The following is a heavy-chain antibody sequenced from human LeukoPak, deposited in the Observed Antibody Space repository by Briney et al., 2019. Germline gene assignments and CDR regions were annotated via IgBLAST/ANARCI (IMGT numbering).Heavy chain of an antibody. Sequence: PGRSLRLSCAASGFTFSSYGMHWVRQAPGKGLEWVAVIWYDGSSKYYRDSIKGRFTISRDNSKNTLYLQMNSLRAEDTAVYYCAKGLTRRYLDYWGQGTLVTVSS. J-gene: IGHJ4*02. CDR2: IWYDGSSK. CDR1: GFTFSSYG. V-gene: IGHV3-33*06. D-gene: IGHD3-9*01. CDR3: AKGLTRRYLDY.